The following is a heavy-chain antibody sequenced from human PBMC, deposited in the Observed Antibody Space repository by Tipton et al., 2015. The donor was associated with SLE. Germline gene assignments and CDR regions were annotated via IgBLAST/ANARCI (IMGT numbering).Heavy chain of an antibody. CDR1: GGSLSGNY. J-gene: IGHJ3*02. Sequence: TLSLTCAMPGGSLSGNYWGWIRQAQGKGLEWIGEVNHSGATNYNPSLKSRVTISEDTSKHQFSLKLSSVTAADTAVYYCARGGGVVIPAPLPARAFDIWGQGTMVTVSS. CDR3: ARGGGVVIPAPLPARAFDI. V-gene: IGHV4-34*01. D-gene: IGHD2-2*01. CDR2: VNHSGAT.